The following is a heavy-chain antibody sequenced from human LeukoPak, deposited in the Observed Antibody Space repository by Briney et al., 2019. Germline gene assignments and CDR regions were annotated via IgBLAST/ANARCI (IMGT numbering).Heavy chain of an antibody. J-gene: IGHJ6*02. V-gene: IGHV3-48*02. D-gene: IGHD4-23*01. CDR2: ISSSSSTI. CDR3: ARVQPPPTVVTPRYYYYGMDV. CDR1: GFTFSSYS. Sequence: GGSLRLSCAASGFTFSSYSMNWVRQAPGKGLEWVSYISSSSSTIYYADSVKGRFTISRDNAKNSLYLQMNSLRDEDTAVFYCARVQPPPTVVTPRYYYYGMDVWGQGTTVTVSS.